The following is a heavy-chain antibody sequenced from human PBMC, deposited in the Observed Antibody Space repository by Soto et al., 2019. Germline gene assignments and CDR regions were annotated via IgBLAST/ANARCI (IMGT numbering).Heavy chain of an antibody. CDR2: MNPNSGNT. CDR1: GYTFTSYD. V-gene: IGHV1-8*01. CDR3: ARRPPNPYCRGASCYYFDY. J-gene: IGHJ4*02. Sequence: ASVKVSCKASGYTFTSYDINWVRQATGQGLEWMGWMNPNSGNTGYAQKFQGRVTMTRNTSISTAYMELSSLRSEDTAVYYCARRPPNPYCRGASCYYFDYWGPGTLLTVSS. D-gene: IGHD2-15*01.